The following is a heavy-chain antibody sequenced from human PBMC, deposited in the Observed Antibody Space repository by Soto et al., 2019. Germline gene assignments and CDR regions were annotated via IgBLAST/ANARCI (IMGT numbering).Heavy chain of an antibody. J-gene: IGHJ3*02. V-gene: IGHV4-30-2*01. CDR3: ARDYGGNSGSNAFDI. Sequence: QLQLQESGSGLVKPSQTLSLTCAVSGGSISIVGYSWSWIWQPPGKGLEWIGYFYHSGSTFYNPSLKSRVTISVDRSKNQFSLKLSSVTAADTAVYYCARDYGGNSGSNAFDIWGQGTMVTVSS. CDR1: GGSISIVGYS. CDR2: FYHSGST. D-gene: IGHD4-17*01.